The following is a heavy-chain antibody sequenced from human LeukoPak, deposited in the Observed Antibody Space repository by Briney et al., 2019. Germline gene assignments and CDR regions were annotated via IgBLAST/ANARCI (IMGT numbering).Heavy chain of an antibody. Sequence: SETLSLTCAVYGGSFSGYYWSWIRQPPGKGLEWIGEVNHSGSTNYSPSPKSRVTMSVDTSENQFSLNLSSVTAADTAVYYCARVVWDGVIVAVQPAATPGSIDYWGQGTLVTVSS. V-gene: IGHV4-34*01. CDR2: VNHSGST. CDR3: ARVVWDGVIVAVQPAATPGSIDY. CDR1: GGSFSGYY. J-gene: IGHJ4*02. D-gene: IGHD2-2*01.